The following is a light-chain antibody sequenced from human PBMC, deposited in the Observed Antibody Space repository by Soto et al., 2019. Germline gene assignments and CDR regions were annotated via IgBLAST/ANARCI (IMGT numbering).Light chain of an antibody. Sequence: EIVMTQSPATLSVSLGERATLSCRASQSVSSNLAWYKQKPGQPPSLLIYGASARATGIPARFSGSGSRTDFTLTSSSVQSEDVDFYYCQHYHCWPCPFGQGTKLEIK. V-gene: IGKV3-15*01. CDR3: QHYHCWPCP. J-gene: IGKJ2*02. CDR1: QSVSSN. CDR2: GAS.